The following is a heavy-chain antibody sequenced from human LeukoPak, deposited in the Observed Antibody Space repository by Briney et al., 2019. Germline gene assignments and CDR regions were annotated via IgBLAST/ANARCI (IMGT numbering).Heavy chain of an antibody. CDR3: ARDGGTRPGFDP. CDR2: VSPGGST. D-gene: IGHD1/OR15-1a*01. Sequence: PSEALSLTCAMHSESSGGDDWTWIRQPPGKGLEWIGEVSPGGSTRYNPSLRSRVTISLDTSRSRFSLRLSSVTAADTGVYYCARDGGTRPGFDPWGQGTLVTVSS. J-gene: IGHJ5*02. CDR1: SESSGGDD. V-gene: IGHV4-34*01.